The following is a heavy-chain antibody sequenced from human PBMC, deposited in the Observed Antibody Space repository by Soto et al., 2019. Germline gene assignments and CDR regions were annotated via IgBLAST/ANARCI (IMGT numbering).Heavy chain of an antibody. J-gene: IGHJ6*02. CDR2: ISSSSSYI. CDR1: GFTFSSYS. V-gene: IGHV3-21*01. CDR3: ARDLYYYGSGSYYFYYYYGMDV. Sequence: GGSLRLSCAASGFTFSSYSMNWVRQAPGKGLEWVSSISSSSSYIYYADSVKGRFTISRDNAKNSLYLQMNSLRAEDTAVYYCARDLYYYGSGSYYFYYYYGMDVWGQGTTVTVS. D-gene: IGHD3-10*01.